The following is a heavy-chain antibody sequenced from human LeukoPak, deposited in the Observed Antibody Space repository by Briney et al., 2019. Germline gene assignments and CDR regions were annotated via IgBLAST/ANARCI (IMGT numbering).Heavy chain of an antibody. Sequence: QPGGSLRLSCAASGFTFSSYWMHWVRQAPGKGLVWVSRINSDGSSTSYADSVKGRFTTSRDNAKNTLYLQMNSLRAEDTAVYYCARFIVGATAYDYWGQGTLVTVSS. J-gene: IGHJ4*02. CDR3: ARFIVGATAYDY. D-gene: IGHD1-26*01. CDR1: GFTFSSYW. V-gene: IGHV3-74*01. CDR2: INSDGSST.